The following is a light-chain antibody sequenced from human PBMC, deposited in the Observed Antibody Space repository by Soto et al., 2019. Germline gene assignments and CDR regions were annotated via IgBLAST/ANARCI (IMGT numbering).Light chain of an antibody. V-gene: IGLV2-14*01. CDR1: SSDVGRYNF. J-gene: IGLJ1*01. Sequence: QSVLTQPASVSGSPGQSITISCTGTSSDVGRYNFVSWYQQHPGKAPKLTISEVSNRPSGVSNRFSGSKSGNTASLTISGLQAADEADYYCTSYTSSSTQVFGTGTKVTVL. CDR3: TSYTSSSTQV. CDR2: EVS.